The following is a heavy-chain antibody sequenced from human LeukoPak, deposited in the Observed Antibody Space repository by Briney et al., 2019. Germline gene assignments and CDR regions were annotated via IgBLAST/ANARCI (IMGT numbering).Heavy chain of an antibody. D-gene: IGHD2-2*01. Sequence: GGSLRLSCAASGFTFSSYWMHWVRQAPGKGLVWVSRINTDGSSTSYADSVKGRFTISRDNAKNTLYLQMNSLRAEDTAVYYCAKDPAASAWFDPWGQGTLVTVSS. CDR2: INTDGSST. CDR1: GFTFSSYW. CDR3: AKDPAASAWFDP. V-gene: IGHV3-74*01. J-gene: IGHJ5*02.